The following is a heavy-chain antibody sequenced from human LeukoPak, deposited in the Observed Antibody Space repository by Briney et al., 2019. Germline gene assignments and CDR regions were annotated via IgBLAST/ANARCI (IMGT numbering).Heavy chain of an antibody. D-gene: IGHD4-17*01. CDR1: DYSISSGYY. CDR2: IYHSGST. V-gene: IGHV4-38-2*02. CDR3: ARDTANWFDP. Sequence: SETLSLTRTVSDYSISSGYYWGWIRQPPGKGLEWIGSIYHSGSTYYNPSLKSRVTISVDTSKNQFSLKLSSVTAADTAVYYCARDTANWFDPWGQGTLVTVSS. J-gene: IGHJ5*02.